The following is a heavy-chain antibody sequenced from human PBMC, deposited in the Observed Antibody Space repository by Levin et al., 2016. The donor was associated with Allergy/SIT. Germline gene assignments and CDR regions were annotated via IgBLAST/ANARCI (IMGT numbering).Heavy chain of an antibody. CDR3: GRVAAAGTLQRSFDY. V-gene: IGHV4-39*07. CDR1: GGSISSSSYY. CDR2: INHSGST. Sequence: SETLSLTCTVSGGSISSSSYYWGWIRQPPGKGLEWIGEINHSGSTNYNPSLKSRVTISVDTSKNQFSLKLSSVTAADTAVYYCGRVAAAGTLQRSFDYWGQGTPGHRLL. J-gene: IGHJ4*02. D-gene: IGHD6-13*01.